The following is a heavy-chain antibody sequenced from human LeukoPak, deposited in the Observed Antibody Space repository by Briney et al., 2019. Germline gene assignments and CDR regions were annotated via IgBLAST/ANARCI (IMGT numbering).Heavy chain of an antibody. V-gene: IGHV3-23*01. J-gene: IGHJ4*02. CDR2: ISGSGHVT. D-gene: IGHD2-21*01. Sequence: GGSLRLSCAASGFTFSSCAMNWVRQAPGKGLEWVSAISGSGHVTYYADSVKGRFTISRDNSKNTLYLRMNSLRAVDAAVYYCAKVNPAYSAKTFDYWGQGTLVTVSS. CDR3: AKVNPAYSAKTFDY. CDR1: GFTFSSCA.